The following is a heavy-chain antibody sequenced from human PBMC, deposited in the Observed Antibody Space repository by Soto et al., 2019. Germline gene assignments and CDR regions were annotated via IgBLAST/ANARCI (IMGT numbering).Heavy chain of an antibody. V-gene: IGHV4-59*01. CDR1: GGSISSYY. J-gene: IGHJ5*02. D-gene: IGHD3-3*01. Sequence: SETLSLTCTVSGGSISSYYWSWIRQPPGKGLEWIGYIYYSGSTNYNPSLKSRVTISVDTSKNQFSLKLSSVTAADTAVYYCARTADYYDFWSGIQAGSSWFDPWGQGTLVTVSS. CDR2: IYYSGST. CDR3: ARTADYYDFWSGIQAGSSWFDP.